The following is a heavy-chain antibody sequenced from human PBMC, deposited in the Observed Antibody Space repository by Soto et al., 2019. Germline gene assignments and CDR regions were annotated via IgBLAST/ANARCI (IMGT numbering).Heavy chain of an antibody. V-gene: IGHV3-20*04. CDR3: ARDLPKYYYDSSGYLDY. CDR2: INWNGGST. D-gene: IGHD3-22*01. Sequence: EVQLVESGGGVVRPGGSLRLSCAASGFTFDDYGMSWVRQAPGKGLEWVSGINWNGGSTGYADSVKGRFTISRDNAKNSLYLQMNTRIAEDTALYYCARDLPKYYYDSSGYLDYWGQGTLVTVSS. J-gene: IGHJ4*02. CDR1: GFTFDDYG.